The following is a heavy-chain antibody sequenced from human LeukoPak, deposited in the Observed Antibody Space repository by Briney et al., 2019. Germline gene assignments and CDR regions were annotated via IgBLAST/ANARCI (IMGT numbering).Heavy chain of an antibody. V-gene: IGHV1-2*04. D-gene: IGHD3-22*01. J-gene: IGHJ4*02. Sequence: ASVKVSCKASGYTFTSYGISWVRQAPGQGLEWMGWINPNSGGTNYAQKFQGWVTMTRDTSISTAYMELSRLRSDDTAVYYCAGNYDSSGYCDYWGQGTLVTVSS. CDR2: INPNSGGT. CDR1: GYTFTSYG. CDR3: AGNYDSSGYCDY.